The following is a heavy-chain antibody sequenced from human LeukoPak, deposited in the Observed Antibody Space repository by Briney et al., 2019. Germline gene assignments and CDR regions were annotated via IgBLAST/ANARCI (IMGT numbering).Heavy chain of an antibody. CDR2: IYYSGST. D-gene: IGHD6-13*01. CDR1: GGSISSSSYY. V-gene: IGHV4-39*07. Sequence: HSETLSLTCTVSGGSISSSSYYWGWIRQPPGKGLEWIGSIYYSGSTYYNPSLKSRVTISVDTCKNQFSLKLSSVTAADTAVYYCARIKAAGFDYFDYWGQGTLVTVSS. CDR3: ARIKAAGFDYFDY. J-gene: IGHJ4*02.